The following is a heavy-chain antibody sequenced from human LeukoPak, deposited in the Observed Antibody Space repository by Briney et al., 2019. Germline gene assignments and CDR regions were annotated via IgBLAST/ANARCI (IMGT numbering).Heavy chain of an antibody. CDR3: ARASPVYAFDI. CDR1: GGSISSSSYY. V-gene: IGHV4-39*07. J-gene: IGHJ3*02. D-gene: IGHD1-14*01. CDR2: NYYSGSN. Sequence: SETLSLTCTVSGGSISSSSYYGRWIRQPPGEGVGWIWSNYYSGSNCFNPSLKSRITKLVDTSKTQFSLKLSSVTAADTAVYYCARASPVYAFDIWGQGTMVTVSS.